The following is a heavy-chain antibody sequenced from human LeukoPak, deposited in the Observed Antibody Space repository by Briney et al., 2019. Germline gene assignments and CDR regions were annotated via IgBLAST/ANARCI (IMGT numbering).Heavy chain of an antibody. CDR2: IYYSGST. CDR3: ARRVDSSSWYEVWFDP. CDR1: GGSVSSGSYY. J-gene: IGHJ5*02. D-gene: IGHD6-13*01. Sequence: PSETLSLTCTVSGGSVSSGSYYWRWIRQPPGKGLEWIGYIYYSGSTNYNPSLKSRVTISVDTSKNQFSLKLSSVTAADTAVYYCARRVDSSSWYEVWFDPWGQGTLVTVSS. V-gene: IGHV4-61*01.